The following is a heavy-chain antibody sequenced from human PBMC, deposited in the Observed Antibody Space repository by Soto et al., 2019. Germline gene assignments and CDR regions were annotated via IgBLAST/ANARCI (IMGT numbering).Heavy chain of an antibody. CDR1: GGSISSSSYY. CDR3: ARYHHYDSSGYSDAFDI. D-gene: IGHD3-22*01. V-gene: IGHV4-39*01. J-gene: IGHJ3*02. Sequence: QLQLQESGPGLVKPSETLSLSCTVSGGSISSSSYYWGWIRQPPGKGLEWIGSIYYSGSTYYNPSLQGRVTIFVDTYKNQFSLKRRSATAADTAAYYCARYHHYDSSGYSDAFDIWGQGTMVTVSS. CDR2: IYYSGST.